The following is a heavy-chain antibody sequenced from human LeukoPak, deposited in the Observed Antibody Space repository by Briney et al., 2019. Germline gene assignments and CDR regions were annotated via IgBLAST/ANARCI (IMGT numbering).Heavy chain of an antibody. CDR2: ISWNSGSI. V-gene: IGHV3-9*01. CDR3: AKDTVLWFGESHDAFDI. J-gene: IGHJ3*02. D-gene: IGHD3-10*01. Sequence: HPGGSLRLSCAASGFTFDDYAMHWVRQAPGKGLEWVSGISWNSGSIGYADSVKGRFTISRDNAKNSLYLQMNSLRAEDTALYYCAKDTVLWFGESHDAFDIWGQGTMVTVSS. CDR1: GFTFDDYA.